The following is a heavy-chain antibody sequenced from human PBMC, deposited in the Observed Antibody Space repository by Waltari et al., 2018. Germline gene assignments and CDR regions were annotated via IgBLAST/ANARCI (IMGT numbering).Heavy chain of an antibody. V-gene: IGHV4-31*03. CDR2: IYYSGST. Sequence: QVQLQESGPGLVQPSQTLSLTCTVSGGSISSGGYYWSWIRQHPGKGLEWIGYIYYSGSTYYNPSLKSRVTISVDTSKNQFSLKLSSVTAADTAVYYCARVVTDYSNPYYYYYYYMDVWGKGTTVTVSS. D-gene: IGHD4-4*01. CDR3: ARVVTDYSNPYYYYYYYMDV. CDR1: GGSISSGGYY. J-gene: IGHJ6*03.